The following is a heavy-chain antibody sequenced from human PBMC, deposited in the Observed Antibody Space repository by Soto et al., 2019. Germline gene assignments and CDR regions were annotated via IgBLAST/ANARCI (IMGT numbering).Heavy chain of an antibody. Sequence: PGGSLRLSCTASGFSFSSHEMNWVRQAPGKGLEWVAYISSSGNTIHYADSVEGRFTISRDNAKNSLYLQMNSLRAEDTALYYCARVEDFYDFYGMDVWGQGTTVTVSS. V-gene: IGHV3-48*03. CDR2: ISSSGNTI. CDR1: GFSFSSHE. J-gene: IGHJ6*02. CDR3: ARVEDFYDFYGMDV. D-gene: IGHD3-10*01.